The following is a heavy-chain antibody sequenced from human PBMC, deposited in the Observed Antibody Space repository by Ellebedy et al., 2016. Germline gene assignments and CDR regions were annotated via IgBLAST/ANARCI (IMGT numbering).Heavy chain of an antibody. D-gene: IGHD7-27*01. CDR1: GFTFSSHG. V-gene: IGHV3-33*01. Sequence: GGSLRLXCAASGFTFSSHGMHWVRQAPGKGLEWVAVIWSDGSKHFYSDSVKGRFIISKDSSKTTVFLQLNSLRAEDTAAYYCARENWGPAFGWFNPWGQGTLVTVSS. CDR2: IWSDGSKH. J-gene: IGHJ5*02. CDR3: ARENWGPAFGWFNP.